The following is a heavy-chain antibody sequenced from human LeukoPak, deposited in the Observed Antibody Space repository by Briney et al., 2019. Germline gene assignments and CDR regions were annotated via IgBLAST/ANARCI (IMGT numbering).Heavy chain of an antibody. D-gene: IGHD4-11*01. CDR2: VSYSGTT. Sequence: SETLSLTCTVSGDSISSNIYYWGWIRQPPGKGLEWIGSVSYSGTTYYNPSLKSRVTISVDTSKNQFSLKLSSVTAADTVVYYCARRNSWSKSIDYGARDPWSRSPQ. CDR1: GDSISSNIYY. V-gene: IGHV4-39*01. CDR3: ARRNSWSKSIDY. J-gene: IGHJ4*02.